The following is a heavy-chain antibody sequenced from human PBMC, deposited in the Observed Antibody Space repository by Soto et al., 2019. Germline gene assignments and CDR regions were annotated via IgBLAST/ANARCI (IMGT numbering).Heavy chain of an antibody. CDR2: INHSGST. V-gene: IGHV4-34*01. D-gene: IGHD6-19*01. Sequence: PSETLSLTCTVSGGSISSYYWSWIRQPPGKGLEWIGEINHSGSTNYNPSLKSRVTISVDTSKNQFSLKLSSVTAADTAVYYCARASKGSGRDKYYYYYMDVWGKGTTVTVSS. CDR1: GGSISSYY. J-gene: IGHJ6*03. CDR3: ARASKGSGRDKYYYYYMDV.